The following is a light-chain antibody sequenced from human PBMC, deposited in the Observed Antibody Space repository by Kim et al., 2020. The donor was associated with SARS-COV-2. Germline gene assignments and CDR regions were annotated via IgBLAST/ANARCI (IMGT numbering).Light chain of an antibody. J-gene: IGKJ4*01. V-gene: IGKV1-33*01. CDR2: DAS. Sequence: DIQMTQSPSSLSASVGDRVTITCQASQDISNYLNWYQQKPGKAPKLLIYDASNLETGVTSRFSGSGSGTDFTFTISSLQPEDIATYYCQQYDNLPPRTVGGGTKVEIK. CDR1: QDISNY. CDR3: QQYDNLPPRT.